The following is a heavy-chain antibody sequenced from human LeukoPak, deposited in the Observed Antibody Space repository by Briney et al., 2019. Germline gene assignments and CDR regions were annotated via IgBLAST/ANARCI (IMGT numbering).Heavy chain of an antibody. Sequence: ASVKVSCKASGYTFTGYYMHWVRQATGQGREWMGWMNPNSGNTGYAQKFQGRVTMTRNTSISTAYMELSSLRSEDTAMYYCARLPYYDSSGYWASWYFDLWGRGTLVTVSS. CDR1: GYTFTGYY. CDR2: MNPNSGNT. J-gene: IGHJ2*01. V-gene: IGHV1-8*02. CDR3: ARLPYYDSSGYWASWYFDL. D-gene: IGHD3-22*01.